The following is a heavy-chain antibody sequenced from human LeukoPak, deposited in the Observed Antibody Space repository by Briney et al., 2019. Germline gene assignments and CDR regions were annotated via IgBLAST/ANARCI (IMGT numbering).Heavy chain of an antibody. V-gene: IGHV4-30-4*07. CDR3: ARVSFGMEQLGPLSYWYFDL. Sequence: SQTLSLTCAVSGGSISSGGYSWSWIRQPPGKGLEWIGYIYYSGSTYYNPSLKSRVTISVDTSKNQFSLKLSSVTAADTAVYYCARVSFGMEQLGPLSYWYFDLWGRGTLVTVSS. CDR1: GGSISSGGYS. J-gene: IGHJ2*01. D-gene: IGHD6-6*01. CDR2: IYYSGST.